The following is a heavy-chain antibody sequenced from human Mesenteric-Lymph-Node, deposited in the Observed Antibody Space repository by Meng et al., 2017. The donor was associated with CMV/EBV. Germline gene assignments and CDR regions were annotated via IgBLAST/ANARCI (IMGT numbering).Heavy chain of an antibody. Sequence: QLQLQESGPGLVKPSETLSLTCTVSGGSISSSSYYWGWIRQPPGKGLEWIGIIYYSGSTYYNPSLKSRVTISVDTSKNQFSLKLSSVTAADTAVYYCARPHYYGSGSSPWFDPWGQGTLVTVSS. V-gene: IGHV4-39*01. J-gene: IGHJ5*02. CDR1: GGSISSSSYY. CDR3: ARPHYYGSGSSPWFDP. CDR2: IYYSGST. D-gene: IGHD3-10*01.